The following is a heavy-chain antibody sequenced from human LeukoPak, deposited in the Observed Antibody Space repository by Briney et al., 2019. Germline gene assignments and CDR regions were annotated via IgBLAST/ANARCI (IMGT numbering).Heavy chain of an antibody. CDR2: IIPILGIA. CDR3: ARGATAWSRFDP. CDR1: GGTFSSYT. V-gene: IGHV1-69*02. J-gene: IGHJ5*02. Sequence: GASVKVSCKASGGTFSSYTISWVRQAPGQGLEWMGRIIPILGIANYAQKFQGRVTITADKSTSTAYMELSSLRSEDTAVYYCARGATAWSRFDPWGQGTLVTVSS. D-gene: IGHD5-12*01.